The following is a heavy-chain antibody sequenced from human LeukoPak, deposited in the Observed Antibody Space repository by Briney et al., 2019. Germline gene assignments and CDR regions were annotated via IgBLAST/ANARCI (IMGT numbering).Heavy chain of an antibody. J-gene: IGHJ2*01. CDR1: GGTFSSFA. D-gene: IGHD3-10*01. Sequence: SVKVSCKASGGTFSSFALSWVRQAPGQGLEWMGGINPLFGAANYAQKFQGRVTVAVDESSTTAYMELSSLRSENTAVYYCARDRALGSGEFDWYFDLWGRGTLVTVSS. V-gene: IGHV1-69*13. CDR2: INPLFGAA. CDR3: ARDRALGSGEFDWYFDL.